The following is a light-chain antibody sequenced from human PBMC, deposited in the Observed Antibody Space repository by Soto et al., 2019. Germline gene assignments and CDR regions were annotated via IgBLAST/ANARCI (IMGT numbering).Light chain of an antibody. CDR1: QSVSSY. V-gene: IGKV3-11*01. J-gene: IGKJ4*01. Sequence: DIVLTQSPATLSLSPGERATLSCRASQSVSSYLAWYQQKPGQAPRLLIYDASNRATGIPARFSGSGSGTAVTLTISSLEPADFATYYCQQRSNWPPVTFGGGTKVEIK. CDR2: DAS. CDR3: QQRSNWPPVT.